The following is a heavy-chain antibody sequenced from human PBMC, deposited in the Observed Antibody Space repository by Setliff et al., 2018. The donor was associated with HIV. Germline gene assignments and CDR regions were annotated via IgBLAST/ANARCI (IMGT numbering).Heavy chain of an antibody. CDR2: IYTGGST. CDR1: GGSISSGGFY. J-gene: IGHJ4*02. V-gene: IGHV4-61*02. D-gene: IGHD3-10*01. Sequence: SDTLSLTCTVSGGSISSGGFYWSWIRQPAGKGLEWIGRIYTGGSTDFNPSLKSRLTISVDTSKNQFSLNLSSVTAADTAVYYCARDSCLYGSGGFCYWGQGTLFTVSS. CDR3: ARDSCLYGSGGFCY.